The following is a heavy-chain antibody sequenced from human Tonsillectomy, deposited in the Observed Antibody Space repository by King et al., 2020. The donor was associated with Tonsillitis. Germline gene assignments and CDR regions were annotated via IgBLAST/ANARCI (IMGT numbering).Heavy chain of an antibody. V-gene: IGHV3-21*01. CDR1: GFTFSSYS. CDR2: IRSRSSYI. J-gene: IGHJ2*01. CDR3: ARGGYYYDLWYFDL. Sequence: QLVQSGGGLVKPGGSLRLSCAASGFTFSSYSMNWFRQAPGKGLEWVSSIRSRSSYIYYADSVKCRFTISRDNAKNSLYLQMISLRAEDTAVYYCARGGYYYDLWYFDLWGRGTLVTVSS. D-gene: IGHD3-22*01.